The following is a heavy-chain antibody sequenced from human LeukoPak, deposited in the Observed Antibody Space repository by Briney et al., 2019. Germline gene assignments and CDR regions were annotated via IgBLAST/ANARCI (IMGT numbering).Heavy chain of an antibody. CDR1: GFTFSSYA. CDR2: ITGSGGST. Sequence: GGSLRLSCAASGFTFSSYAMIWVRQAPGKGLEWVSAITGSGGSTNYADSVKGRFTISRDNSKNTLYLQMNSLRAEDTAVYYCAKDRYSSWYLTSDYWGQGTLVTVSS. CDR3: AKDRYSSWYLTSDY. D-gene: IGHD6-13*01. J-gene: IGHJ4*02. V-gene: IGHV3-23*01.